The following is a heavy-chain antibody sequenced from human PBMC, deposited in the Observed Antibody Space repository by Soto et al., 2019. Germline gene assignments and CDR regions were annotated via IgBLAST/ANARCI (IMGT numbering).Heavy chain of an antibody. D-gene: IGHD4-17*01. CDR2: FSAGGRA. J-gene: IGHJ4*02. Sequence: QLLESGGGLVQPGGSLRLSCEASGFSFSSYALSWVRQASGKGLEWVSTFSAGGRAYYADSVKGRFTIAKDTSKNTLHLQASSLRAEDTAVYYCAKGSMPEHYGDTLFDYWGQGTRVTVSS. CDR3: AKGSMPEHYGDTLFDY. V-gene: IGHV3-23*01. CDR1: GFSFSSYA.